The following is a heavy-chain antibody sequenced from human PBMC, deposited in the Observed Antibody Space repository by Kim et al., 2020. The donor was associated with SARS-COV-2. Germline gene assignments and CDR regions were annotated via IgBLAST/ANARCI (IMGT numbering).Heavy chain of an antibody. CDR2: NPHSGNT. Sequence: NPHSGNTNYAHKFQARVTMPRDTSISTAYMELSRLRSDDTAVYYCERGYDYWGQGTLVTVSS. V-gene: IGHV1-2*02. J-gene: IGHJ4*02. D-gene: IGHD5-18*01. CDR3: ERGYDY.